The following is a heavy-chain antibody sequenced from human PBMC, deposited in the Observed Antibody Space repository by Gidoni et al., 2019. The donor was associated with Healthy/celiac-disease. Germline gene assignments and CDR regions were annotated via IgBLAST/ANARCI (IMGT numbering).Heavy chain of an antibody. J-gene: IGHJ4*02. V-gene: IGHV4-59*08. CDR1: GGSISSYY. D-gene: IGHD3-10*01. CDR3: ARSEGWFGDSPHCYFDY. CDR2: IYYSGST. Sequence: QVQLQESGPGLVKPSETLSLTCTVSGGSISSYYWSWIRQPPGKGLEWIGYIYYSGSTNYNPSLKSRVTISVDTSKNQFSLKLSSVTAADTAVYYCARSEGWFGDSPHCYFDYWGQGTLVTVSS.